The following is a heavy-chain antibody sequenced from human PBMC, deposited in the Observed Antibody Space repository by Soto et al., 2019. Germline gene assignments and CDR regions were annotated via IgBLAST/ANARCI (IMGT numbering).Heavy chain of an antibody. J-gene: IGHJ6*02. D-gene: IGHD3-3*01. CDR2: ISGSGAVT. CDR3: AKRTTIFGVVGIDYYYGMDV. Sequence: AGGSLRLSCAASGFTFSTYGMNWVRQAPGRGLEWVSGISGSGAVTKYADAVKGRFTISRDNSKNTLFLQMNSLTAEDTAVYYCAKRTTIFGVVGIDYYYGMDVWGRGTTVTVSS. V-gene: IGHV3-23*01. CDR1: GFTFSTYG.